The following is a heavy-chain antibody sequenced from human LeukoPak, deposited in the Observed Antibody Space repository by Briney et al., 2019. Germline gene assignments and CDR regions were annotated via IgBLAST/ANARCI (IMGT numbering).Heavy chain of an antibody. CDR1: GFTFSSYG. Sequence: GGSLRLSCAASGFTFSSYGMHWVRQAPGKGLEWVAVISYDGSNKYYADSVKGRFTISRDNAKNTLYLQMNSLRAEDTAVYYCARVNEAVAGTDYWGQGTLVTVSS. CDR3: ARVNEAVAGTDY. V-gene: IGHV3-30*03. D-gene: IGHD6-19*01. CDR2: ISYDGSNK. J-gene: IGHJ4*02.